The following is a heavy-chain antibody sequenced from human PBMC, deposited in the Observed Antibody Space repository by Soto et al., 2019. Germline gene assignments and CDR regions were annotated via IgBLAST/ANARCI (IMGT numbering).Heavy chain of an antibody. D-gene: IGHD5-18*01. V-gene: IGHV3-30-3*01. CDR3: ARSSNSYGYNWFDP. CDR1: GFTFSSYA. Sequence: GGSLRLSCAASGFTFSSYAMHWVRQAPGKGLEWVAVISYDGSNKYYADSVKGRFTISRDNSKNTLYLQMNSLRAEDTVVYYCARSSNSYGYNWFDPWGQGTLVTVSS. CDR2: ISYDGSNK. J-gene: IGHJ5*02.